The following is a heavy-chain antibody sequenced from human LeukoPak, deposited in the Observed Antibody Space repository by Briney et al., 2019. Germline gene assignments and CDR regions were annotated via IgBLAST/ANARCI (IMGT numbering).Heavy chain of an antibody. CDR2: IGGSGGNT. J-gene: IGHJ3*02. CDR1: GFTFSSYA. V-gene: IGHV3-23*01. Sequence: PGGSLRLSCAASGFTFSSYAMHWVRQAPGKGLEWVSIIGGSGGNTFYADSVKGRFTISRDNSKNTLYLLMNSLRAEDTAVYYCVHHLSGSRAFDIWGQGTMVTVSS. D-gene: IGHD6-6*01. CDR3: VHHLSGSRAFDI.